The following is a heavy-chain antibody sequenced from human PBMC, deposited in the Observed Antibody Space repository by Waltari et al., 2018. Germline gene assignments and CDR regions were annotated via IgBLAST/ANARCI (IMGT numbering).Heavy chain of an antibody. J-gene: IGHJ5*02. Sequence: EVQLVESGGGLVQPGGSLRLSCAASGFTFSNFWMDWVRQAPGKGLEWVAKIKQDGSESHYVYSVKVRFTISRDNAQNLLYLQINSLRDEDTAVYYCSVSLNHWGQGTLVTVSS. V-gene: IGHV3-7*01. CDR1: GFTFSNFW. CDR2: IKQDGSES. CDR3: SVSLNH.